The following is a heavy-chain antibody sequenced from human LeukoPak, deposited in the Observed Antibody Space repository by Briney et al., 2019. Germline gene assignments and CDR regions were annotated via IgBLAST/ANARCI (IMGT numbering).Heavy chain of an antibody. D-gene: IGHD1-1*01. CDR2: ISGSGGSA. CDR3: APRGAPTWAFDT. V-gene: IGHV3-23*01. J-gene: IGHJ3*02. CDR1: GGTFSSYA. Sequence: SCKASGGTFSSYAISWVRQAPGKGLEWVSAISGSGGSAYYADSVKGRFTISRDNSKNTLHLQMNSLRVEDTAVYYCAPRGAPTWAFDTWGQGTMVTVSS.